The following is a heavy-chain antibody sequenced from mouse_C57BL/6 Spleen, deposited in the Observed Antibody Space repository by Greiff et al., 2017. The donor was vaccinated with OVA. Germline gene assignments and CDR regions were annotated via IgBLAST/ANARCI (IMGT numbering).Heavy chain of an antibody. CDR2: IDPSDSET. CDR3: ARGGSNYFDY. Sequence: QVQLQQSGAELVRPGSSVKLSCKASGYTFTSYWMHWVKQSPIQGLEWIGNIDPSDSETHYNQKFKDKATLTVDKSSSTAYMQLSSLTSEDSAVYYCARGGSNYFDYWGQGTTLTVSS. D-gene: IGHD5-1*01. J-gene: IGHJ2*01. V-gene: IGHV1-52*01. CDR1: GYTFTSYW.